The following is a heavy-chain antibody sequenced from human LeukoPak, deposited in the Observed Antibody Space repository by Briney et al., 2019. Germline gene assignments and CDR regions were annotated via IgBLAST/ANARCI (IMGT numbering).Heavy chain of an antibody. CDR3: AREVAGTLAFDY. CDR2: TYYRSKWYN. CDR1: GDSVSSNSAA. Sequence: SQTLSLTCAISGDSVSSNSAAWNWIRQSPSRGLEWLGRTYYRSKWYNDYTVYAISVKSRITINADTSKNQVSLQLNSVTPEDTAVYYCAREVAGTLAFDYWGQGTLVTVSS. V-gene: IGHV6-1*01. D-gene: IGHD6-19*01. J-gene: IGHJ4*02.